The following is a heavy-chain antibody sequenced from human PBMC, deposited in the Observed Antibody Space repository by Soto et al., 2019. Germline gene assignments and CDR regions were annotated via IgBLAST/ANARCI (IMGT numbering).Heavy chain of an antibody. D-gene: IGHD6-6*01. CDR1: GFTFSSDA. J-gene: IGHJ4*02. CDR3: AKDLYGGFSSSSFLD. V-gene: IGHV3-23*01. Sequence: PGGSLRLSCAASGFTFSSDAMSWVRQAPGKGLEWVSAISGSGGSTYYADSVKGRFTISRDNSKNTLYLQMNSLGAEDTAVYYCAKDLYGGFSSSSFLDWGQGALVTVSS. CDR2: ISGSGGST.